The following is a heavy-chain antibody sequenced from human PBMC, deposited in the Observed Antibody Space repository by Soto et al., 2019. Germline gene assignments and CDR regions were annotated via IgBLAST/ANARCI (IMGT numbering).Heavy chain of an antibody. CDR1: GFTFSSYW. D-gene: IGHD1-1*01. CDR2: VKSDGSST. Sequence: LSCAASGFTFSSYWMHWVRQAPGKGLVWVSRVKSDGSSTSYADSVKGRFTISRDNAKNTLYLQMNSLRAEDTAVYYCARDNCNSSWGQGTLVTVS. J-gene: IGHJ5*02. V-gene: IGHV3-74*01. CDR3: ARDNCNSS.